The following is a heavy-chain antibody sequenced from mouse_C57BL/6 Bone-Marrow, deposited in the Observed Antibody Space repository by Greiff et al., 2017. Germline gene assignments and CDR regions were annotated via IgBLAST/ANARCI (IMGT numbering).Heavy chain of an antibody. CDR1: GYTFISHW. CDR2: IHPNSGST. V-gene: IGHV1-64*01. J-gene: IGHJ2*01. Sequence: QVQLQQPGAELVKPGASVKLSCKASGYTFISHWMHWVKQRPGQGLEWIGMIHPNSGSTNYNEKFKSKATLTVDKSSSTAYMQLSSLTSEDSAVYYCARWSGNYGSSQFLFDYWGQGTTLTVSS. D-gene: IGHD1-1*01. CDR3: ARWSGNYGSSQFLFDY.